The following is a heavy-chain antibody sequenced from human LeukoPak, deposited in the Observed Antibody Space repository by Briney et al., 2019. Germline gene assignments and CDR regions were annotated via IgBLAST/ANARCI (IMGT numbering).Heavy chain of an antibody. CDR3: AKWKYSNSGIDDY. V-gene: IGHV3-23*01. D-gene: IGHD6-6*01. J-gene: IGHJ4*02. Sequence: GGSLRLSCAASGFTFSSYAMSWVRQVPGKGLEWVSVISGSGDNTYYADSVKGRFAISRDNSKNMLYLQINSLRAEDSAVYYCAKWKYSNSGIDDYWGQGTLVTVSS. CDR2: ISGSGDNT. CDR1: GFTFSSYA.